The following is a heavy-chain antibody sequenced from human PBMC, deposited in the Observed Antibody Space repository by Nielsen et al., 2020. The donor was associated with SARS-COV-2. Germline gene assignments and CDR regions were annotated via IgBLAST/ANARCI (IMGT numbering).Heavy chain of an antibody. CDR2: ISGSGGRT. CDR1: GFTFDDYA. V-gene: IGHV3-23*01. D-gene: IGHD6-13*01. J-gene: IGHJ5*02. Sequence: GESLKISCAASGFTFDDYAMHWVRQAPGKGLEWVSAISGSGGRTFYADSVKGRFTISRDNSKNTLDLQMNNLRAEDTAVYYCAKAGAKFSSAWSVWFDPWGQGTLVTVSS. CDR3: AKAGAKFSSAWSVWFDP.